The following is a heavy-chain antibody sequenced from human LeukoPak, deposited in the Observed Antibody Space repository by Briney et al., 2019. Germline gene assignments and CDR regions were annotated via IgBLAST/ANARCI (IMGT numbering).Heavy chain of an antibody. CDR1: GFTFSSYS. CDR2: ISTSSSYI. Sequence: GGSLRLSCTGSGFTFSSYSMNWVRQAPGKGLEWVSSISTSSSYIYYADSVKGRFTISRDNAKKSLRLQMNSLRAEDTAVYYCARGSQVVAAADNWFDPWGQGTLVTVSS. D-gene: IGHD2-2*01. CDR3: ARGSQVVAAADNWFDP. J-gene: IGHJ5*02. V-gene: IGHV3-21*01.